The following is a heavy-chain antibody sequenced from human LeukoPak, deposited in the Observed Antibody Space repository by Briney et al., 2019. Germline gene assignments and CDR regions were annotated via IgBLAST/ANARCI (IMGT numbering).Heavy chain of an antibody. V-gene: IGHV4-59*08. J-gene: IGHJ5*02. D-gene: IGHD3-10*01. CDR1: GVSISGYY. CDR3: ARQAGVSGWPGALVPHNWCEP. CDR2: IYYSGST. Sequence: SETLSLTCTVSGVSISGYYWNWIRQPPGRGLEWIGYIYYSGSTNYNPSLKSGGTILVDTTKNQFTLMITTIPAADTAADYYARQAGVSGWPGALVPHNWCEPGGRGTLVSVPS.